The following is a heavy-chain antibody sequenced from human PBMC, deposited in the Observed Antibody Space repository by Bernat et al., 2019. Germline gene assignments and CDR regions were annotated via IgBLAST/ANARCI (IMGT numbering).Heavy chain of an antibody. Sequence: EVQLVESGGGLVQPGGSLRLSCAASGFTFSSYWMSWVRQAPGKGLEWVANIKQDGSEKYYVDSVKGRFTISRDNAKNSLYLQMNSLRAEDTAVYYCARGASGYSYGCVFDYWGQGTLVTVSS. CDR1: GFTFSSYW. J-gene: IGHJ4*02. CDR3: ARGASGYSYGCVFDY. V-gene: IGHV3-7*01. D-gene: IGHD5-18*01. CDR2: IKQDGSEK.